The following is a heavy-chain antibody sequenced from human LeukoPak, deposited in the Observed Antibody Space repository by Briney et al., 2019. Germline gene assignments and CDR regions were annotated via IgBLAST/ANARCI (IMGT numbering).Heavy chain of an antibody. J-gene: IGHJ4*02. CDR3: ASYYDFWSGNFI. CDR1: GGSVSSSGYY. V-gene: IGHV4-39*01. CDR2: IHYSGST. D-gene: IGHD3-3*01. Sequence: PSETLSLTCTVSGGSVSSSGYYWGWIRQPPGKGLEWIGSIHYSGSTYYKPSLKSRVTVSVDTSKNQFSLKLSSVTAADTAVYYCASYYDFWSGNFIWGQGTLVTVSS.